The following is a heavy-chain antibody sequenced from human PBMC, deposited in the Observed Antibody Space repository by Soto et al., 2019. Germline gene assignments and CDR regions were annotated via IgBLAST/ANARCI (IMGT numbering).Heavy chain of an antibody. D-gene: IGHD2-2*01. Sequence: PSETQSLTCAVYGGSFSGYSGSWIRQPPGKGLEWIGYMYHSGSTYYNPSLKSRVTISIDRSKNQFSLKLSSVPAADTAVYYCARVPDYWGQGILVTV. V-gene: IGHV4-30-2*01. J-gene: IGHJ4*02. CDR2: MYHSGST. CDR1: GGSFSGYS. CDR3: ARVPDY.